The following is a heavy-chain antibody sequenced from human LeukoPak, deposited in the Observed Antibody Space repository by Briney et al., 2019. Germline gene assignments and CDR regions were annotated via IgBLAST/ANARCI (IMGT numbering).Heavy chain of an antibody. CDR1: GFIFGDYT. J-gene: IGHJ4*02. Sequence: GGSLRLSCTVSGFIFGDYTMNWVRQAPGKGLEWVSVISSSGGTTYYSDSVEGRFIISRDNSKNTLYLQMNSLRAEDTAVYYCAKAGIAVPATPEYCGQGTQVTVSS. CDR3: AKAGIAVPATPEY. CDR2: ISSSGGTT. D-gene: IGHD6-19*01. V-gene: IGHV3-23*01.